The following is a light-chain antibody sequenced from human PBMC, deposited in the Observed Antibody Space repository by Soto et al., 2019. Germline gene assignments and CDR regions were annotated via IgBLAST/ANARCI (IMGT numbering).Light chain of an antibody. Sequence: DIPMTQSPSTLSASVGDRVTITCRASQSISSWLAWYQQKPGKAPKLLIYDASSLESGVPSRFSGSGSGTEVTLTISSLQPDDFATYYCQQYNSSPWTFGQGTKVEIK. CDR1: QSISSW. V-gene: IGKV1-5*01. J-gene: IGKJ1*01. CDR2: DAS. CDR3: QQYNSSPWT.